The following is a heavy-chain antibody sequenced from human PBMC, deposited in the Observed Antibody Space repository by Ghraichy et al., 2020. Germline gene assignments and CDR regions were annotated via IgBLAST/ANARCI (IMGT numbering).Heavy chain of an antibody. CDR1: GGSISSSSYY. Sequence: SETLSLTCTVSGGSISSSSYYWGWIRQPPGKGLEWIGSIYYSGSTYYNPSLKSRVTISVDTSKNQFSLKLSSVTAADTAVYYCASIPTYYDILTGYYRGPSGAFDYWGQGTLVTVSS. J-gene: IGHJ4*02. V-gene: IGHV4-39*01. CDR3: ASIPTYYDILTGYYRGPSGAFDY. CDR2: IYYSGST. D-gene: IGHD3-9*01.